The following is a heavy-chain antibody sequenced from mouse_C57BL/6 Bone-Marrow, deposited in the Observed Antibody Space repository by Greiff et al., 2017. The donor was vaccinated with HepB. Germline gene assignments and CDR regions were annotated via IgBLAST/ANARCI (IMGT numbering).Heavy chain of an antibody. J-gene: IGHJ1*03. CDR2: IRNKANGYTT. CDR1: GFTFTDYY. V-gene: IGHV7-3*01. D-gene: IGHD1-1*01. CDR3: ARYTLIYYYGSSYDWYFDV. Sequence: EVQLQQSGGGLVQPGGSLSLSCAASGFTFTDYYMSWVRQPPGKALEWLGFIRNKANGYTTEYSASVKGRFTISRDNSQSILYLQMNALRAEDSATYYCARYTLIYYYGSSYDWYFDVWGTGTTVTVSS.